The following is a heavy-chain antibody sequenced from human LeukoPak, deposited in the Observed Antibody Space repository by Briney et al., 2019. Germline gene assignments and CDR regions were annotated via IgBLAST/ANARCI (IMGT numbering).Heavy chain of an antibody. CDR1: EFSVGSNY. D-gene: IGHD4-17*01. J-gene: IGHJ4*02. Sequence: PRGSLRLSCAASEFSVGSNYMTWVRQAPGKGLEWVSLIYSGGSTYYADSVKGRFTISRDNSKNTLYLQMNSLRAEDTAVYYCARDRLHYGEYEKTFDYWGQGTLVTVSS. V-gene: IGHV3-66*01. CDR3: ARDRLHYGEYEKTFDY. CDR2: IYSGGST.